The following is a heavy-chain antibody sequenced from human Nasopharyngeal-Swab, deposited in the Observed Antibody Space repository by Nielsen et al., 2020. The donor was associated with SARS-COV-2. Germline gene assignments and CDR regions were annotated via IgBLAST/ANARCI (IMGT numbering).Heavy chain of an antibody. CDR2: ISGSGDRT. Sequence: VRQAPGKGLEWASAISGSGDRTYYADSVKGRFTISRDNSNNTLFLQLNSLRAEDAALYYCAKGVTMVRGFVNYFYYYTMDVWGQGTTVTVSS. D-gene: IGHD3-10*01. V-gene: IGHV3-23*01. CDR3: AKGVTMVRGFVNYFYYYTMDV. J-gene: IGHJ6*02.